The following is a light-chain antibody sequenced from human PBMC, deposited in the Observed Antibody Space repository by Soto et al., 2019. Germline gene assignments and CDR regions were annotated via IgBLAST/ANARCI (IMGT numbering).Light chain of an antibody. CDR2: EVS. Sequence: QSALTQPASVSGSPGQSITISCTGTSSDVGGYNFVSWYQHHPGKAPKLIIYEVSNRPSGVSNRFSGSKSGNTASLIISGLQADDEADYFCSSYRSTTTFGVFGTGTKLTVL. J-gene: IGLJ1*01. V-gene: IGLV2-14*01. CDR1: SSDVGGYNF. CDR3: SSYRSTTTFGV.